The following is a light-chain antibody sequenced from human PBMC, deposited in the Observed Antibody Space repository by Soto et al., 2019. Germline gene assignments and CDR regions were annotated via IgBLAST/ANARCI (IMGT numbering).Light chain of an antibody. CDR1: QSVGSR. CDR3: QQYNTGPPIT. J-gene: IGKJ5*01. CDR2: GAS. Sequence: VITQSPVTLSVSPGERATLSCRASQSVGSRLAWYQQKPGQAPRLLIYGASNRATGIPARFSGSGSGTEFTLTISSLQSEDFAVYYCQQYNTGPPITFGQGTRLENK. V-gene: IGKV3-15*01.